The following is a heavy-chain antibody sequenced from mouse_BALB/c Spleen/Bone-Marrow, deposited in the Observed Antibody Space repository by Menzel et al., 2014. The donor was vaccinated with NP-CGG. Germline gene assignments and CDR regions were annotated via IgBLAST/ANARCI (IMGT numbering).Heavy chain of an antibody. D-gene: IGHD1-1*01. CDR2: IDPANGNT. CDR3: AKYYYGNSLFAY. Sequence: EVKLVESGAELVKPGASVKLSCTASGFNIKDTYMHWVKQRPEQGLEWIGRIDPANGNTKYDPKFQGKTTIAAETSSNTAYLQLSSLTSEDTAVYYCAKYYYGNSLFAYWGQGTLVTVSA. V-gene: IGHV14-3*02. CDR1: GFNIKDTY. J-gene: IGHJ3*01.